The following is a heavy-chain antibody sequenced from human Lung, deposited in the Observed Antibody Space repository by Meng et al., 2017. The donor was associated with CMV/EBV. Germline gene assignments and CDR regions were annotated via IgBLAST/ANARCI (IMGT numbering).Heavy chain of an antibody. V-gene: IGHV3-48*03. D-gene: IGHD3-10*01. CDR2: ISSNGSTI. CDR1: GFTFSSYE. J-gene: IGHJ6*02. Sequence: SCAASGFTFSSYEMNWVRQAPGKGLEWVSYISSNGSTIYYADSVKGRFTISRDNAKNSLYLQMNSLRAEDTAVYYCARDPLWFGVNYYYGMDGWGQAXTVTVSS. CDR3: ARDPLWFGVNYYYGMDG.